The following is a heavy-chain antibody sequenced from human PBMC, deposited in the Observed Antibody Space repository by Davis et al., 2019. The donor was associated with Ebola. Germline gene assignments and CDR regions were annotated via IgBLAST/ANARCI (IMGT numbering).Heavy chain of an antibody. CDR3: ARDYVWGTYRTPAD. Sequence: GESLKISCAASGFTFSSYYMSWVRQAPGKGLEWVANINQDGSEKSYVDSVKGRFTISRDNAKNSLSLQMNSLRADDTAVYYCARDYVWGTYRTPADWGQGTLVTVTS. V-gene: IGHV3-7*01. D-gene: IGHD3-16*02. J-gene: IGHJ4*02. CDR2: INQDGSEK. CDR1: GFTFSSYY.